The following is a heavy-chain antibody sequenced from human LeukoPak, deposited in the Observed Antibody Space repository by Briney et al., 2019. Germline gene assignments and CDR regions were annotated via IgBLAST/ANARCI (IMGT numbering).Heavy chain of an antibody. V-gene: IGHV4-61*01. D-gene: IGHD6-13*01. CDR3: AREKSSSWSQRRYYYYGMDV. CDR1: GSSISSRSYY. Sequence: PSETLSLTCTVSGSSISSRSYYWSWIRQPPGKGLEWIGYIYYSGSTNYNPSLKSRVTISVDTSKNQFSLKLSSVTAADTAVYYCAREKSSSWSQRRYYYYGMDVWGQGTTVTVSS. J-gene: IGHJ6*02. CDR2: IYYSGST.